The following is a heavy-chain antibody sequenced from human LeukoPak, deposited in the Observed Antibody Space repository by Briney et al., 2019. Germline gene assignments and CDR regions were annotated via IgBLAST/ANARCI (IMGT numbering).Heavy chain of an antibody. CDR3: AKHGGRRLSGDYPSDY. V-gene: IGHV3-23*01. CDR2: ISVSGGIT. CDR1: GFTFSSYA. J-gene: IGHJ4*02. Sequence: PGGSLRLSCAASGFTFSSYAMTWVRQAPGKGLEWVSTISVSGGITYYADSVKGRFTISRDNSNNTLYLQMNSLRAEDTAVYYCAKHGGRRLSGDYPSDYWGQGTLVTVSS. D-gene: IGHD2-15*01.